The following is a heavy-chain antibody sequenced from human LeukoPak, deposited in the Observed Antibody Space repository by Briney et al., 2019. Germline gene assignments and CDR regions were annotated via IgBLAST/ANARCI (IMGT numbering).Heavy chain of an antibody. V-gene: IGHV4-30-2*01. J-gene: IGHJ3*02. CDR2: IYHNGNT. CDR3: AREDYGLDAFDI. CDR1: GGSISSVIYY. Sequence: SQTLSLTCTVSGGSISSVIYYWTWIRQPPGKGLEWIGYIYHNGNTYYNVSLMGRVTISVDTSKNQFSLKLSSVTAADTAVYYCAREDYGLDAFDIWGQGTMVTVSS. D-gene: IGHD4-17*01.